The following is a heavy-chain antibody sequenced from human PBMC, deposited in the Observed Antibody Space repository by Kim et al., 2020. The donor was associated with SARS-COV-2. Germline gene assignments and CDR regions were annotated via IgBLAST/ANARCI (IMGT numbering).Heavy chain of an antibody. D-gene: IGHD3-3*02. Sequence: GGSLRLSCAASGFTFSDYYMSWIRQAPGKGLEWVSYISSSGSTIYYADSVKGRFTISRDNAKNSLYLQMNSLRAEDTAVYYCARDSPVLVRAFDIWGQGTMVTVSS. CDR2: ISSSGSTI. CDR1: GFTFSDYY. J-gene: IGHJ3*02. CDR3: ARDSPVLVRAFDI. V-gene: IGHV3-11*04.